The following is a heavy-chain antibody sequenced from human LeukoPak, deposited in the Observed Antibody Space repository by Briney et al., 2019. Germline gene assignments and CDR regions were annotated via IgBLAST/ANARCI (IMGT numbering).Heavy chain of an antibody. CDR3: AREPGTDYRKYYFDY. J-gene: IGHJ4*02. CDR2: IYSGGTT. D-gene: IGHD3/OR15-3a*01. V-gene: IGHV3-53*01. Sequence: GGSLRLSCAASGFTVSSNYMSWVRQAPGMGLEWVSVIYSGGTTHYADSVKGRFTISRDNSKNMLYLQMNSLRAEDTAVYYCAREPGTDYRKYYFDYWGQGTLVTVSS. CDR1: GFTVSSNY.